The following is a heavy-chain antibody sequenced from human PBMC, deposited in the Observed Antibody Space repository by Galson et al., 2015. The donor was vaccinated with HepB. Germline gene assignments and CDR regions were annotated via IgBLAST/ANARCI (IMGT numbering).Heavy chain of an antibody. CDR3: ARDTLTTYWYFDL. CDR2: INPNSGGT. V-gene: IGHV1-2*02. CDR1: GYTFTGYY. Sequence: SCKASGYTFTGYYMHWVRQAPGQGLEWMGWINPNSGGTNYAQKFQGRVTMTRDTSISTAYMELSRLRSDDTAVYFCARDTLTTYWYFDLWGRGTLVTVSS. D-gene: IGHD1-14*01. J-gene: IGHJ2*01.